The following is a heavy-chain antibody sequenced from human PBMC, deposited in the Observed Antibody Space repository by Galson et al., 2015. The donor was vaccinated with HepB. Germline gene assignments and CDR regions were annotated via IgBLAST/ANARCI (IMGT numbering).Heavy chain of an antibody. V-gene: IGHV3-23*01. CDR1: GFSFSNYA. CDR3: AKDLSDFSSGRSPFDV. J-gene: IGHJ3*01. CDR2: ISSSGATT. Sequence: SLRLSCAASGFSFSNYAINWVRRAPGTGLEWVSVISSSGATTFYADSVRGRFTISRDNSKNTVSLQMNSLTAEDTAVYYCAKDLSDFSSGRSPFDVWGQGTVVTVSS. D-gene: IGHD6-19*01.